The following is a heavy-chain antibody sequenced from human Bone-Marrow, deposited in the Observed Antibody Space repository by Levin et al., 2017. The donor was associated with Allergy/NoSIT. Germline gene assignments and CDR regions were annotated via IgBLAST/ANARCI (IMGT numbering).Heavy chain of an antibody. CDR3: AKDTGLGVSSIFRFGAFDI. CDR1: GFTFDDYA. Sequence: LSLTCAASGFTFDDYAMHWVRQAPGKGLEWVSGISWNSGSIGYADSVKGRFTISRDNAKNSLYLQMNSLRAEDTALYYCAKDTGLGVSSIFRFGAFDIWGQGTMVTVSS. J-gene: IGHJ3*02. V-gene: IGHV3-9*01. CDR2: ISWNSGSI. D-gene: IGHD3-3*01.